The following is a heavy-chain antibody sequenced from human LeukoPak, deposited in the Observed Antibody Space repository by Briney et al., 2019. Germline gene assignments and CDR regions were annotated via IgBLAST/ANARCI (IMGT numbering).Heavy chain of an antibody. CDR3: ATRDGYNFDY. J-gene: IGHJ4*02. CDR1: GYSFSSYW. V-gene: IGHV5-51*01. CDR2: IYPADSDT. D-gene: IGHD5-24*01. Sequence: GESLKISCKGSGYSFSSYWIGWVRQMPGKGLEWMGIIYPADSDTRYSPSFQGQVTISADKSITTAYLQWSGLKASDTATYYCATRDGYNFDYWGQGTLVTVSS.